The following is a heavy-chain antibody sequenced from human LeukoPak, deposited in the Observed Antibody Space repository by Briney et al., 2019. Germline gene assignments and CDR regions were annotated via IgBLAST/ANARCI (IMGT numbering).Heavy chain of an antibody. V-gene: IGHV3-7*04. J-gene: IGHJ5*02. CDR3: ARGYYDILSGYEPFDP. CDR1: GFTFSSYW. Sequence: GGSLRLSCVASGFTFSSYWMTWVRQAPGKGLEWVANIRHDGSEKYYVDSVKGRFTISRDNAKNTLYLQMNSLRAEDTAVYYCARGYYDILSGYEPFDPWGQGTLVTVSS. CDR2: IRHDGSEK. D-gene: IGHD3-9*01.